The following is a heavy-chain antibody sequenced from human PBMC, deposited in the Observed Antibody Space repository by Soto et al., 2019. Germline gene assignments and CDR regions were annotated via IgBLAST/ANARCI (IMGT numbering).Heavy chain of an antibody. D-gene: IGHD3-10*01. CDR1: GGSISSHY. Sequence: SETLSLTCTVSGGSISSHYWSWIRQPPGKGLEWIGYIYYSGSTNYNPSLKSRVTISVDTSKNQFSLKLNSVTAADTAVYYCARDSVSGSLNFDSWGQGTLVTVSS. CDR3: ARDSVSGSLNFDS. CDR2: IYYSGST. J-gene: IGHJ4*02. V-gene: IGHV4-59*11.